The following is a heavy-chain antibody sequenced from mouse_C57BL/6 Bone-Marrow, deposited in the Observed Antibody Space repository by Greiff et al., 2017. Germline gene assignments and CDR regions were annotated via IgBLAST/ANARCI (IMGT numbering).Heavy chain of an antibody. Sequence: VQLQQPGAELVKPGASVKLSCKASGYTFTSYWMHWVKQRPGQGLEWIGMIHPNSGSTNYNEKFKSKATLPVDKSSSTASMQLRSLTSADSAIYYGAETWRVCDLWGQGTTRTVSS. CDR2: IHPNSGST. CDR3: AETWRVCDL. D-gene: IGHD2-13*01. J-gene: IGHJ2*01. V-gene: IGHV1-64*01. CDR1: GYTFTSYW.